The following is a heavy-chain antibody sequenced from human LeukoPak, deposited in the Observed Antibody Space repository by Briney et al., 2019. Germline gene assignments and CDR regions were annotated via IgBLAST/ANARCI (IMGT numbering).Heavy chain of an antibody. CDR1: GFIFSNYG. J-gene: IGHJ4*02. CDR3: AKDGVRWDISGYFMYYFDH. D-gene: IGHD3-22*01. Sequence: GGSLRLSCAASGFIFSNYGMHWVRQAPGKGLEWVAFIRYDGSHKYYADSVKGQFTISRDNSKNTLYLQMNSLRAEDTAVYYCAKDGVRWDISGYFMYYFDHWGQGTLVTVSS. CDR2: IRYDGSHK. V-gene: IGHV3-30*02.